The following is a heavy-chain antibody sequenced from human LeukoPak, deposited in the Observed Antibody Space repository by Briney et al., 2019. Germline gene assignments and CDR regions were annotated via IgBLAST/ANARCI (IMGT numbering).Heavy chain of an antibody. CDR1: GFTFSSYE. CDR2: ISSSGSTI. D-gene: IGHD6-13*01. CDR3: AREGHSSSWYVLGYFDY. J-gene: IGHJ4*02. Sequence: GGSLRLSCAASGFTFSSYEMNWVRQAPGKGLEWVSYISSSGSTIYYADSVKGRFTISRDNAKNSLYLQMNSLRAEDTAVYYCAREGHSSSWYVLGYFDYWGQGTLVTVSS. V-gene: IGHV3-48*03.